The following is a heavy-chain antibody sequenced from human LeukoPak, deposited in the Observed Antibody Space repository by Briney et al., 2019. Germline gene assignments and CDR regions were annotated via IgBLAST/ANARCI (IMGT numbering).Heavy chain of an antibody. J-gene: IGHJ4*02. Sequence: PGGSLRLSCAASRFTISSYAMSWVRQAPGKGLEWVAFIRSKAYGGTTEYAASVKGRFTISRDDSKSIAYLQMNSLKTEDTAVYYCSRNGGFLYYFDYWGQGTLVTVSS. CDR2: IRSKAYGGTT. V-gene: IGHV3-49*04. CDR1: RFTISSYA. D-gene: IGHD2/OR15-2a*01. CDR3: SRNGGFLYYFDY.